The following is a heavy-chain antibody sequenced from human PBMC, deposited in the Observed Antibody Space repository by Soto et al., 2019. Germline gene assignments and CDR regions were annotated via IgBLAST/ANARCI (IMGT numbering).Heavy chain of an antibody. CDR2: INPNSGGT. V-gene: IGHV1-2*04. D-gene: IGHD2-2*01. CDR1: GYTFTGYY. J-gene: IGHJ6*02. Sequence: QVQLVQSGAEVKKPGASVKVSCKASGYTFTGYYMHWVRQAPGQGLEWMGWINPNSGGTNYAQKFQGWVTMTRDTSISTAYMELSRLRSDDTAVYYCARAGGRFEVVQAAGYGMDVWGQGTTVTVSS. CDR3: ARAGGRFEVVQAAGYGMDV.